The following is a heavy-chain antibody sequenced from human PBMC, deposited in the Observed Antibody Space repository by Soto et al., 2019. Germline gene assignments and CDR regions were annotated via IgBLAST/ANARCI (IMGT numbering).Heavy chain of an antibody. V-gene: IGHV4-34*01. D-gene: IGHD3-10*01. Sequence: SETLSLTCSVYGGSFSGYHWSWGRQSPGKGLEWIGEVNQSGATNYSPSLKSRVTLSVDTSKNQFSLKVASVTAADTAVYYCARKDKYYFGSGSYDLLDYWGQGTLATVSS. CDR1: GGSFSGYH. CDR2: VNQSGAT. J-gene: IGHJ4*02. CDR3: ARKDKYYFGSGSYDLLDY.